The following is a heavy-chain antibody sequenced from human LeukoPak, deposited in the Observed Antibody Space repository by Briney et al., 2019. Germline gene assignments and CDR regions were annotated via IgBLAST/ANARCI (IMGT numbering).Heavy chain of an antibody. CDR2: ISSNGGST. CDR1: GFTFSSYA. Sequence: SGGSLRLSCSAFGFTFSSYAMHWVRQAPGKGLEYVSAISSNGGSTYYADSVKGRFTISRDNSKNTLYLQMSSLRAEDTAVYYCVKSPYSGYDHAFDYWGQGTLVTVSS. V-gene: IGHV3-64D*06. J-gene: IGHJ4*02. CDR3: VKSPYSGYDHAFDY. D-gene: IGHD5-12*01.